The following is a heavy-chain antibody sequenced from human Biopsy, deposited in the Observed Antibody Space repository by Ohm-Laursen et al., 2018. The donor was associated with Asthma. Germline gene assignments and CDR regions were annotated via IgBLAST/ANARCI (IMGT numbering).Heavy chain of an antibody. V-gene: IGHV4-30-4*01. CDR2: AHFSGSI. J-gene: IGHJ6*01. CDR3: ARVRRYGDIFFGMDV. CDR1: GGYIDSHDWS. Sequence: TLSLTCTVSGGYIDSHDWSWCWIRQSPGKGLQWLGYAHFSGSIHYNPSLDRRIRMSVDTSKSQVSLSLTSVSAADTAVYFCARVRRYGDIFFGMDVWGQGTTVTVSS. D-gene: IGHD4-17*01.